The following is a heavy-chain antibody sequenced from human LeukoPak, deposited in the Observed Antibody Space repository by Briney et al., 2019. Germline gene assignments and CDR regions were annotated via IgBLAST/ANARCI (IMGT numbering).Heavy chain of an antibody. Sequence: GGSLRLSCAVSGFTLSDYFMHWVRQAPGKGPEWVSSINTSATFVYYADSVKGRFTISRDNTRNSLYLQMDSLRAEDTAVYYCARDFAFSYPWGQGTLVTVSS. CDR1: GFTLSDYF. CDR3: ARDFAFSYP. V-gene: IGHV3-21*01. J-gene: IGHJ5*02. D-gene: IGHD3-3*01. CDR2: INTSATFV.